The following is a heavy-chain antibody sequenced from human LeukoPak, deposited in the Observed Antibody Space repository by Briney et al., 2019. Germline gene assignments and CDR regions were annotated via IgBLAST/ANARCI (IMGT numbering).Heavy chain of an antibody. D-gene: IGHD3-3*01. CDR3: ANYRTYYDFWSGYSSPEPRPFDY. J-gene: IGHJ4*02. Sequence: GGSLRLSCAASGFTFSSYAMGWVRQAPGKGLEWVSAISGSGGSTYYADSVKGRFTISRDNSKNTLYLQMNSLRAEDTAVYYYANYRTYYDFWSGYSSPEPRPFDYWGQGTLVTVSS. CDR1: GFTFSSYA. CDR2: ISGSGGST. V-gene: IGHV3-23*01.